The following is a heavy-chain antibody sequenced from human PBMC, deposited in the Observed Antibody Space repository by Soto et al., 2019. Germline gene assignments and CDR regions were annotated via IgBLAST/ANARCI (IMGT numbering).Heavy chain of an antibody. Sequence: PGGSLRLSCAASGSTFSSYWMSWVRQAPGKGLKWVANIKQDGSEKYYVDSVKGRFTVSRDNSKNSLYLQMNGLRAEDTAVYYCAIPQQWLAQRGDFDYWGQGTLVTVSS. J-gene: IGHJ4*02. CDR2: IKQDGSEK. D-gene: IGHD6-19*01. CDR3: AIPQQWLAQRGDFDY. V-gene: IGHV3-7*02. CDR1: GSTFSSYW.